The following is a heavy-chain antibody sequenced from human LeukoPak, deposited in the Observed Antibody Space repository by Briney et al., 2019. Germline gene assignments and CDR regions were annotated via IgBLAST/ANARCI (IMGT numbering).Heavy chain of an antibody. CDR1: AGSISAYY. Sequence: SETLSLTCTVSAGSISAYYWSWIRQPAGKGLEWIGRLHSSGSTNYSPSLQSRVTMSVDTSKNQFTLNLSSITAADTAVYFCAREYSSSRYLDYWGQGILVTVSS. CDR3: AREYSSSRYLDY. J-gene: IGHJ4*02. D-gene: IGHD2-2*01. CDR2: LHSSGST. V-gene: IGHV4-4*07.